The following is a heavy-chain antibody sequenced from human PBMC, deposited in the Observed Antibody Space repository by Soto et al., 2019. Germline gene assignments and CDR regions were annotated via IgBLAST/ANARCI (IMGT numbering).Heavy chain of an antibody. J-gene: IGHJ6*02. Sequence: PSETLSLTCAVYGGSFSGYYWSWIRQPPGKGLEWIGEINHSGSTNYHPSLKSRVTISVDTSKNQFSLKLSSVTAADTAVYYCARESRYDFWSGYPHYGMDVWGQGTTVTVSS. V-gene: IGHV4-34*01. CDR1: GGSFSGYY. CDR3: ARESRYDFWSGYPHYGMDV. D-gene: IGHD3-3*01. CDR2: INHSGST.